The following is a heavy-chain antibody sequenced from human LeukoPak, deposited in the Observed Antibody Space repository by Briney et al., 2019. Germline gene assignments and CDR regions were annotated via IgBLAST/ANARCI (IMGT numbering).Heavy chain of an antibody. CDR1: GFPFSGYA. Sequence: QPGGSLILSCAASGFPFSGYAMTWVRQAPGKGLEWVSGITTSGGSTYYADSVKGRFTISRDNSKNTLYLQMNSLRAEDTAVYYCAKGYFYFDDWGQGTLVTVSS. V-gene: IGHV3-23*01. CDR3: AKGYFYFDD. D-gene: IGHD1-14*01. CDR2: ITTSGGST. J-gene: IGHJ4*02.